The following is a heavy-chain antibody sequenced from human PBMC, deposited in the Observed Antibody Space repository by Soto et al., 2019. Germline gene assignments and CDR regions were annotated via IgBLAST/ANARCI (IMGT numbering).Heavy chain of an antibody. D-gene: IGHD3-3*01. CDR3: AKAGLRFLAIQNWFDP. J-gene: IGHJ5*02. Sequence: EVQLLESGGGLVQPGGSLRLSCAASGFTFSSYAMSWVRQAPGKGLEWVSAISGSGGSTYYADSVKGRFTISRDNSKNTLYLQMNSLRAEDTAVYYCAKAGLRFLAIQNWFDPCGQGTLVTVSS. V-gene: IGHV3-23*01. CDR2: ISGSGGST. CDR1: GFTFSSYA.